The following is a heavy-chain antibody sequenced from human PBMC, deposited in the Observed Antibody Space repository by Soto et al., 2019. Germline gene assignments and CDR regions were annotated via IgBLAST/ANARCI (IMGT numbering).Heavy chain of an antibody. D-gene: IGHD4-17*01. Sequence: EEQLLESGGGLVQPGGSLRLSCAASGFSFSSYGMSWVRQAPGKGLEWVSGISGGGDSTYYADSVKGRFTISRDKSKNPLYLQMDSLRAEDTAVYYCARGQDDYGDSDVWFDPWVQGTLVSVSS. V-gene: IGHV3-23*01. CDR2: ISGGGDST. CDR3: ARGQDDYGDSDVWFDP. CDR1: GFSFSSYG. J-gene: IGHJ5*02.